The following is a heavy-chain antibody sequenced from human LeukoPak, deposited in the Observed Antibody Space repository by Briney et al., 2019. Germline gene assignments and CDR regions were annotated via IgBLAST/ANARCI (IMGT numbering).Heavy chain of an antibody. D-gene: IGHD3-10*01. Sequence: SQTLSLTCTVSGGSISSGGYYWSWIRQHPGKGLEWIGYIYYSGSTHYNPSLKSRVTISVDTSRNQFSLKLSSVTAADTAVYYCARDGSGSYYKWRDNWFDPWGQGTLVTVSS. CDR1: GGSISSGGYY. CDR2: IYYSGST. J-gene: IGHJ5*02. CDR3: ARDGSGSYYKWRDNWFDP. V-gene: IGHV4-31*03.